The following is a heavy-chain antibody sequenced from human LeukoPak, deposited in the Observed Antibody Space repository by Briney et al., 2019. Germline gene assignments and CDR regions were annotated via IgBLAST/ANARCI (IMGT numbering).Heavy chain of an antibody. CDR1: GGTLSNYV. Sequence: AVKDSLKASGGTLSNYVISWGGPAPRQRPGGMGGIIPILGTSHIPQKLQGRVTIHADKSTSTDYMELTSLRSEGRAVYYCASADLGYCSGGSSPRFDYWGQGTLVTVSS. CDR3: ASADLGYCSGGSSPRFDY. D-gene: IGHD2-15*01. CDR2: IIPILGTS. J-gene: IGHJ4*02. V-gene: IGHV1-69*06.